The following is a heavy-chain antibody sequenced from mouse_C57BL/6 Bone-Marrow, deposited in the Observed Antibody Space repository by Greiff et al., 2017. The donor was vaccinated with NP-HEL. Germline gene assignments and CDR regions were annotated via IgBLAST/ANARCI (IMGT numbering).Heavy chain of an antibody. D-gene: IGHD4-1*01. V-gene: IGHV1-82*01. J-gene: IGHJ3*01. CDR3: AETGSLFAY. Sequence: VKVVESGPELVKPGASVKISCKASGYAFSSSWMNWVKQRPGKGLEWIGRIYPGDGDTNYNGKFKGKATLTADKSSSTAYMQLSSLTSEDSAVYFCAETGSLFAYWGQGTLVTVSA. CDR1: GYAFSSSW. CDR2: IYPGDGDT.